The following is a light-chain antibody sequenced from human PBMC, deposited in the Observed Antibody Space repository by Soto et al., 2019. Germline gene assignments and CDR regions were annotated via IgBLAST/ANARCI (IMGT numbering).Light chain of an antibody. V-gene: IGKV1-6*01. CDR3: LQDYNYPRT. CDR1: QGIRND. CDR2: AAS. J-gene: IGKJ1*01. Sequence: AIQMTQSPSSLSVSVGDRVTITCRASQGIRNDLGWYQQRPGKAPKLLIYAASSLQSGVPSRFSGSGSGTDFTLTISSLQPEDFATYYCLQDYNYPRTFGQGTKVEIK.